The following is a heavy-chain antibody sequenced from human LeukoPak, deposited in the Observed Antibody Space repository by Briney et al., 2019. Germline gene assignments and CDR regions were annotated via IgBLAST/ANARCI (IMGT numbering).Heavy chain of an antibody. Sequence: GGSLRLSCAASGFTFANYAMSWVRQAPGKGLEWVSAVRGSGDDTFYADSVKGRFTISRDNSNSTLYLQLNSLTDEDTAVYYCVRDEYTSGFAYWGQGTTVTVSS. D-gene: IGHD6-19*01. CDR3: VRDEYTSGFAY. J-gene: IGHJ4*02. V-gene: IGHV3-23*01. CDR2: VRGSGDDT. CDR1: GFTFANYA.